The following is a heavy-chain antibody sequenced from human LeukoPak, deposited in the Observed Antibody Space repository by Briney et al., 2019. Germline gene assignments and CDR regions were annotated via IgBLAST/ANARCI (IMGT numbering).Heavy chain of an antibody. CDR3: ARDPLRYLRVGHYDY. J-gene: IGHJ4*02. CDR2: IDYDSSHI. CDR1: GFTFSNSA. Sequence: GGSLRLSCAASGFTFSNSAMNWVRQVPGEGLEWVSSIDYDSSHIYYAASVRGRFTISRDNARNSVYLQMNSLRVEDTAVYYCARDPLRYLRVGHYDYWGQGTLVAVSS. V-gene: IGHV3-21*01. D-gene: IGHD3-9*01.